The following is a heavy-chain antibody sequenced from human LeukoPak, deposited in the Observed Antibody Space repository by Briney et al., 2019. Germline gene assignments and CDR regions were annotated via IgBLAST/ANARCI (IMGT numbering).Heavy chain of an antibody. CDR3: AELGITMIGGV. Sequence: PGGSLRLSCAASGFTFSSYGMSWVRQAPGKGLEWVSVISGSGGSTYYAGSVKGRFTISRDNSKNTLYLQMNSLRAEDTAVYYCAELGITMIGGVWGKGATVTISS. J-gene: IGHJ6*04. CDR1: GFTFSSYG. V-gene: IGHV3-23*01. CDR2: ISGSGGST. D-gene: IGHD3-10*02.